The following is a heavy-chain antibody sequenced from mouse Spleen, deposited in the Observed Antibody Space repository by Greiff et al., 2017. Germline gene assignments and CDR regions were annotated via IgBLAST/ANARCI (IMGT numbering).Heavy chain of an antibody. CDR3: ARNDGYQYYFDY. CDR2: ISSGSSTI. D-gene: IGHD2-3*01. J-gene: IGHJ2*01. V-gene: IGHV5-17*01. CDR1: GFTFSDYG. Sequence: EVMLVESGGGLVKPGGSLKLSCAASGFTFSDYGMHWVRQAPEKGLEWVAYISSGSSTIYYADTVKGRFTISRDNAKNTLFLQMTSLRSEDTAMYYCARNDGYQYYFDYWGQGTTLTVSS.